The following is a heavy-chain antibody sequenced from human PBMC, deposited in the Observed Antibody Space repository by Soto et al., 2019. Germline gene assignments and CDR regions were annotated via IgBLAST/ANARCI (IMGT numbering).Heavy chain of an antibody. Sequence: AGGSLRLSCAASGFTFDDYAMHWVRQAPGKGLEWVSGISWNSGSIGYADSVKGRFTISRDNAKNSLYLQMNSLRAEDTALYYCAKDKLRGYSYGPFDYWGQGTLVT. CDR1: GFTFDDYA. CDR3: AKDKLRGYSYGPFDY. V-gene: IGHV3-9*01. CDR2: ISWNSGSI. D-gene: IGHD5-18*01. J-gene: IGHJ4*02.